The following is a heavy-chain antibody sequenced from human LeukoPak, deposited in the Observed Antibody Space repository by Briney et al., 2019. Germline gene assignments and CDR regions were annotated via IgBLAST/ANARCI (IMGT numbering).Heavy chain of an antibody. J-gene: IGHJ4*02. CDR1: GESFSGYY. V-gene: IGHV4-34*01. CDR3: ARGRYDSGGYYLDY. CDR2: INHSGTT. Sequence: SETLSLTCAVYGESFSGYYWSWIRQPPGKGLTWIGEINHSGTTNYNPSPKSRVTISLDTSKSQFSLMLSSVTAADTAVYYCARGRYDSGGYYLDYWGQGTLVTVSS. D-gene: IGHD3-22*01.